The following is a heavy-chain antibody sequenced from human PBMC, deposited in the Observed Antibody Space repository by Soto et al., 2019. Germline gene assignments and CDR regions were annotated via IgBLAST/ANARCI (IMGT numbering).Heavy chain of an antibody. CDR3: ARHLTSAAFDY. J-gene: IGHJ4*02. CDR2: IKSKTDGGTT. Sequence: PGGSLRLSCAASGFTFSNAWMSWVRQAPGKGLEWVGRIKSKTDGGTTDYAAPVKGRFAISVDKSISTAYLQWSSLKASDTAMYYCARHLTSAAFDYWGQGSLVTVFS. D-gene: IGHD7-27*01. V-gene: IGHV3-15*01. CDR1: GFTFSNAW.